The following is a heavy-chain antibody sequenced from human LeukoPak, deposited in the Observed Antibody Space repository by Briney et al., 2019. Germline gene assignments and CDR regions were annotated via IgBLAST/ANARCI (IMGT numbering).Heavy chain of an antibody. V-gene: IGHV3-23*01. CDR1: GFTFSSYA. J-gene: IGHJ4*02. D-gene: IGHD5-12*01. CDR2: IRGSGGST. Sequence: GGSLRLSCAASGFTFSSYAMSWARQAPGKGLEWVSAIRGSGGSTYYADSVKGRFTISRDNSKNTLYLQMNSLRAEDTAVYYCAKSGYDWYYFDYWGQGTLVTVSS. CDR3: AKSGYDWYYFDY.